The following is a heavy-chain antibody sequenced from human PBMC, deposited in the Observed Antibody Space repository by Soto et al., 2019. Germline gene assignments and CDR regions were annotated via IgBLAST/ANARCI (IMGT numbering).Heavy chain of an antibody. CDR2: ISHSGSS. V-gene: IGHV4-34*01. D-gene: IGHD3-3*01. CDR1: GGSFRAYF. Sequence: SETLSLTCAVYGGSFRAYFWSWIRQPPGKGLEWLGDISHSGSSDYNPSLKSRVTISIETSKNQFSLKLDSVTAADTAVYYCARTRYDFWSGNWFDPWGQGTLVTVSS. CDR3: ARTRYDFWSGNWFDP. J-gene: IGHJ5*02.